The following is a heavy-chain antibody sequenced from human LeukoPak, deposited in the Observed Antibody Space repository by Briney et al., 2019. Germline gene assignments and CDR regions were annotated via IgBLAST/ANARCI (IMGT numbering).Heavy chain of an antibody. CDR3: ARESPYSSA. V-gene: IGHV3-30-3*01. CDR1: GFTFSSYA. Sequence: GGSLRLSCAASGFTFSSYAMHWVRQAPGKGLEWVAVISYDGSNKYYADSVKGRFTISRDNSKNTLYLQMNSLRAEDTAVYYCARESPYSSAWGQGTMVTVSS. D-gene: IGHD6-19*01. J-gene: IGHJ3*01. CDR2: ISYDGSNK.